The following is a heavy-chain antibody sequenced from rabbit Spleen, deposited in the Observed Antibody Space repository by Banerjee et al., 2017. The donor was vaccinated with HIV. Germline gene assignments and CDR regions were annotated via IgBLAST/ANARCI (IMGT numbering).Heavy chain of an antibody. CDR2: IDTGSSGFT. D-gene: IGHD8-1*01. CDR3: ARDSGSSFSSYGMDL. CDR1: GVSFSSSSY. Sequence: ESGGGLVKPGASLTLTCTASGVSFSSSSYMCWVRQAPGKGLEWIACIDTGSSGFTYFATWAKGRFTISKTSSTTVTLQMTSLTAADTATYFCARDSGSSFSSYGMDLWGPGTLVTVS. V-gene: IGHV1S40*01. J-gene: IGHJ6*01.